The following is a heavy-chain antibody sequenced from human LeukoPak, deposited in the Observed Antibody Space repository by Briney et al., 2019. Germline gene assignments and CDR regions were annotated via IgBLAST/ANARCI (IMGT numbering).Heavy chain of an antibody. CDR3: AKDRYCGGDCLSPLPNYYYYYYMDV. CDR1: GFTFSSYG. V-gene: IGHV3-30*02. J-gene: IGHJ6*03. D-gene: IGHD2-21*01. CDR2: IRYDGSNK. Sequence: GGSLRLSCAASGFTFSSYGMHWVRQAPGKGLEWVAFIRYDGSNKYYADSVKGRFTISRDNSKNTLYLQMNSLRAEDTAVYYCAKDRYCGGDCLSPLPNYYYYYYMDVWGKGTTVTVSS.